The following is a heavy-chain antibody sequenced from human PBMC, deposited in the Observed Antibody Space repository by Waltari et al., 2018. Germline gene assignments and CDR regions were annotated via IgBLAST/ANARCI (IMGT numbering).Heavy chain of an antibody. Sequence: VESGGGLVQPGDSLRLSCAAPGFTFSSFWMNWVRQAPGKGPLWVSRISTDASDTTYADSVKGRFTISRDNARNTLYLQMNRLRAEDTAVYFCARVSRRTYRSPVPGRHYYYGMDVWGQGTTVTVSS. CDR2: ISTDASDT. CDR1: GFTFSSFW. V-gene: IGHV3-74*03. CDR3: ARVSRRTYRSPVPGRHYYYGMDV. D-gene: IGHD1-1*01. J-gene: IGHJ6*02.